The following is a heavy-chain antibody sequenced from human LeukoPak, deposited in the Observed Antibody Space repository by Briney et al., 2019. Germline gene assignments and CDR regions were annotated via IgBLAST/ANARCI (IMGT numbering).Heavy chain of an antibody. CDR1: GYKFTNYA. Sequence: ASVKVSCKASGYKFTNYAIHWVRQAPGQRLEWMGWISAGNGNTRYSQKFHDRLTISRDTPASTVYMELSSLRSEDTAIYHCARDRGNYLLPYWGQGTLVTVSS. D-gene: IGHD1-26*01. J-gene: IGHJ4*02. CDR3: ARDRGNYLLPY. CDR2: ISAGNGNT. V-gene: IGHV1-3*01.